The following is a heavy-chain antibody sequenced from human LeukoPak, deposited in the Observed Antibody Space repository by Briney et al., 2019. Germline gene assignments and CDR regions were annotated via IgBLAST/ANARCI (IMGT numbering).Heavy chain of an antibody. Sequence: SETLSLTCTVSGGSISSSSYYWGWIRQPPGKGLEWIGEGDERGGTKFNPSFKGRATISADTSKNQFSLKLFSVTAADTAVYYCAKNGQTGFSFDPWGQGTLVTVSS. J-gene: IGHJ5*02. V-gene: IGHV4-39*07. CDR2: GDERGGT. CDR1: GGSISSSSYY. D-gene: IGHD1-14*01. CDR3: AKNGQTGFSFDP.